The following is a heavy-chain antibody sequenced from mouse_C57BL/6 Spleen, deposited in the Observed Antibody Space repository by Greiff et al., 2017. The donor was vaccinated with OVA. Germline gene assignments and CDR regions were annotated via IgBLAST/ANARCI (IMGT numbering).Heavy chain of an antibody. CDR1: GYTFTSYW. Sequence: QVQLQQPGAELVRPGSSVKLSCKASGYTFTSYWMHWVKQRPIQDLEWIGNIDPSDSETHYNQKFKDKATLTVDKSSSTAYMQLSSLTSEDSAVYYCARDYGYDEKFAYWGQGTLVTVSA. CDR3: ARDYGYDEKFAY. D-gene: IGHD2-2*01. J-gene: IGHJ3*01. CDR2: IDPSDSET. V-gene: IGHV1-52*01.